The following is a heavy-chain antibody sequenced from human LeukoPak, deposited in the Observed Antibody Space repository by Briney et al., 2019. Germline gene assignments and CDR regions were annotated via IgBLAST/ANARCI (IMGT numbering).Heavy chain of an antibody. CDR1: GFTFSSYA. D-gene: IGHD1-26*01. J-gene: IGHJ4*02. CDR2: ISGSGSST. Sequence: GGSLRLSCAASGFTFSSYAMSWVRQAPGKGLEWVSAISGSGSSTYYADSVKGRFTISRDDSKNTLYLQMNSLRAEDTAVYYCAKEESGSYYAPFDYWGQGTLVTVSS. V-gene: IGHV3-23*01. CDR3: AKEESGSYYAPFDY.